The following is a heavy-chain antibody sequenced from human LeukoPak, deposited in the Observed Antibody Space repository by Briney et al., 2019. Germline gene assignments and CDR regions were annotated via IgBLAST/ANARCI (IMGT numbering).Heavy chain of an antibody. J-gene: IGHJ5*02. CDR1: GGSFSGYY. CDR2: INHSGST. D-gene: IGHD3-3*01. V-gene: IGHV4-34*01. CDR3: ARAAGYYDFWSGYHP. Sequence: PSETLSLTCAVYGGSFSGYYWSWIRQPPGKGLEWIGEINHSGSTNDNPSLKSRVTISVDTSKNQFSLKLSSVTAADTAVYYCARAAGYYDFWSGYHPWGQGTLVTVSS.